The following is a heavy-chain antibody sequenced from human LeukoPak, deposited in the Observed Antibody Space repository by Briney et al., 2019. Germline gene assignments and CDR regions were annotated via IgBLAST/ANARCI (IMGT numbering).Heavy chain of an antibody. V-gene: IGHV1-69*02. D-gene: IGHD3-10*01. Sequence: SVKVSCKASGGTFSSYTISWVRQAPGQGLEWMGRITPILGIANYAQKFQGRVTITADKSTSTAYMELSSLRSEDTAVYYCARGSSSSGFSYYYYYYYMDVWGKGTTVTVSS. J-gene: IGHJ6*03. CDR1: GGTFSSYT. CDR3: ARGSSSSGFSYYYYYYYMDV. CDR2: ITPILGIA.